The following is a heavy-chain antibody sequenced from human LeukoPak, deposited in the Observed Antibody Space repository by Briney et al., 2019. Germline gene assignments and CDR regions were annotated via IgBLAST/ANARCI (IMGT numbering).Heavy chain of an antibody. CDR1: GFIFSNYG. D-gene: IGHD6-19*01. CDR2: IRYDGSNK. V-gene: IGHV3-30*02. J-gene: IGHJ4*02. CDR3: AKAATYSAAVAATGYYFDY. Sequence: PGGSLRLSCAGSGFIFSNYGMHWVRQAPAKGLEWVAFIRYDGSNKYYADSVKGRFTISRDNSKNTLYLQMNSLRAEDTAVYCCAKAATYSAAVAATGYYFDYWGQGTLVTVSS.